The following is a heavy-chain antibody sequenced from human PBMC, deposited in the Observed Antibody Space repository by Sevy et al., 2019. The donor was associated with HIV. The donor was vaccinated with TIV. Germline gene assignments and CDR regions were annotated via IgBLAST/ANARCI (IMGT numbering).Heavy chain of an antibody. CDR2: ISYDGSSK. D-gene: IGHD2-2*01. V-gene: IGHV3-30-3*01. Sequence: GGSLRLSCAASGFTFSSFAMHCVRQAPGKGLEWVAVISYDGSSKYYPDSVKGRFTISRDNAKNTLYLRMNRLRHEDTAVYFCAILGVDCVSTNCYGMRSLSFDFWGQGTLVTVSS. CDR1: GFTFSSFA. J-gene: IGHJ4*02. CDR3: AILGVDCVSTNCYGMRSLSFDF.